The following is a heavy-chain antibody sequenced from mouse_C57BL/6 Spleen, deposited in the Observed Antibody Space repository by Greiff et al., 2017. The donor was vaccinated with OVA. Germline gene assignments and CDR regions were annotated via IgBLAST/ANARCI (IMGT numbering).Heavy chain of an antibody. Sequence: EVQLVESGGGLVQPGGSLSLSCAASGFTFTDYYMSWVRQPPGKALEWLGFIRNKANGYTTEYSASVKGRFTISRDNSQSILYLQMNALRAEDRATYYCARYNDYDGWYFDVWGTGTTVTVSS. J-gene: IGHJ1*03. V-gene: IGHV7-3*01. CDR2: IRNKANGYTT. D-gene: IGHD2-4*01. CDR1: GFTFTDYY. CDR3: ARYNDYDGWYFDV.